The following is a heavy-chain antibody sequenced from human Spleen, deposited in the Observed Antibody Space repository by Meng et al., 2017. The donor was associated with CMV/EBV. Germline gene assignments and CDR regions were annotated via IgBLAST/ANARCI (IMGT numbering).Heavy chain of an antibody. J-gene: IGHJ6*02. CDR3: ARPANYDFWSGYFYYYYGMDV. V-gene: IGHV3-23*05. CDR2: IYSSGSTT. D-gene: IGHD3-3*01. CDR1: GFSFSGYA. Sequence: GESLKISCAASGFSFSGYAMTWVRQSPVKGLEWLSVIYSSGSTTYYADSVKGRFTISRDNAKNSLYLQMNSLRAEDTAVYYCARPANYDFWSGYFYYYYGMDVWGQGTTVTVSS.